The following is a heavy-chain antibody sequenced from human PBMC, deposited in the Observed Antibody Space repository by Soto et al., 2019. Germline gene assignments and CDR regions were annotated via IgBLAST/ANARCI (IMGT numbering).Heavy chain of an antibody. Sequence: QVQLVESGGGVVQPGRSLRLSCAASGFTFSSYGMHWVRQAPGKGLEWVAVISYDGSNKYYADSVKGRFTISRDNSKNTLYLQMNSLRAEDTAVYYCAKDLDSNYGWYFDLWGRGTLVTVSS. CDR1: GFTFSSYG. CDR2: ISYDGSNK. D-gene: IGHD4-4*01. CDR3: AKDLDSNYGWYFDL. V-gene: IGHV3-30*18. J-gene: IGHJ2*01.